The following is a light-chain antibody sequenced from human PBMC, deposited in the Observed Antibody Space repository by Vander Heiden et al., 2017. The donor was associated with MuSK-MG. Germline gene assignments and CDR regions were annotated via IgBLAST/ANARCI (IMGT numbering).Light chain of an antibody. CDR3: QLYDHWPHT. CDR2: GAS. J-gene: IGKJ2*01. Sequence: EIVMTQSPATLPVSPGERATLSCRASQSVTSNLAWYQQIPGQAPRLLIYGASTRATGIPARFSGSGSGTQFTLTISSLQSEDVAVYYCQLYDHWPHTFGQGTKLEIK. CDR1: QSVTSN. V-gene: IGKV3-15*01.